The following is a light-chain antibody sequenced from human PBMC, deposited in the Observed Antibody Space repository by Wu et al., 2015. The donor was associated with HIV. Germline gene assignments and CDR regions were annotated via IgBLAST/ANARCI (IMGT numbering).Light chain of an antibody. Sequence: IQLTQSPSSLSASIGDRVTITCRASQAISTYLAWYQQIPGKAPKLLIYGVSTLQSGVPSRFSGSGSGTDFTLTISSLQPEDVATYYCQKYNTAPWTFGQGTKVEMK. CDR3: QKYNTAPWT. CDR2: GVS. V-gene: IGKV1-27*01. J-gene: IGKJ1*01. CDR1: QAISTY.